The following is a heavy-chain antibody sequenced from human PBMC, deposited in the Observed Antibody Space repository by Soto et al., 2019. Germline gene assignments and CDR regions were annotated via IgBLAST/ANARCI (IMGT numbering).Heavy chain of an antibody. D-gene: IGHD2-2*01. CDR3: ASPVVPAAMGGPYCYGIDV. CDR2: IDSYGSST. Sequence: EVQLVESGGGLVQPGGSLRLACAASGFTFSRHWMHWVRQAPGKGLVWVSRIDSYGSSTHYADSVKGRFTISRDNAKNTLYLQMNSLRAEDTAVYYCASPVVPAAMGGPYCYGIDVWGQGTTVTVSS. CDR1: GFTFSRHW. V-gene: IGHV3-74*01. J-gene: IGHJ6*02.